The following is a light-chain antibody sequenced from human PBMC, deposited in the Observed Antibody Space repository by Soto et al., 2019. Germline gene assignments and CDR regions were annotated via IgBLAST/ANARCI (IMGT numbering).Light chain of an antibody. CDR3: SSYTSSSVVV. CDR1: SSDVGGYNY. CDR2: EVS. J-gene: IGLJ2*01. V-gene: IGLV2-14*01. Sequence: QSALTQPASVSGSPRQSITISCTGTSSDVGGYNYVSWYQQHPGKAPELMIYEVSNRPSGVSNRFSGSKSGNTASLTISGLQAEDEADYYCSSYTSSSVVVFGGGTKLTVL.